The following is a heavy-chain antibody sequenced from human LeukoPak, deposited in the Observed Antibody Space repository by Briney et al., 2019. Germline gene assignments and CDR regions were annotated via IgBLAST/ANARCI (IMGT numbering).Heavy chain of an antibody. J-gene: IGHJ5*02. CDR2: INPYTGAT. CDR3: ATSTATHTRFT. D-gene: IGHD1-1*01. CDR1: EDTSSDFY. V-gene: IGHV1-2*02. Sequence: GASVKVSCQASEDTSSDFYLNWVRQAPGQGLEWMGWINPYTGATIYAQNFQGRVTMTWDASIGTGYVELTRLTSDDTALYYCATSTATHTRFTWGQGTLVTVSS.